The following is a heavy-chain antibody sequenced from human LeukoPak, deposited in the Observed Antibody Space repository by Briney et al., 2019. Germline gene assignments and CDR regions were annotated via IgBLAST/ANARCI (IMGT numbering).Heavy chain of an antibody. Sequence: PGGSLRLSCAASGFTFSSYSMNWVRQAPGKGLEWVSSISSSSSYIYYADSVKGRFTISRDNAKNSLYLQMNSLRAEDTAVYYCARYSSGYEYYSDYWGQGTLVTVSS. CDR1: GFTFSSYS. D-gene: IGHD5-12*01. J-gene: IGHJ4*02. CDR2: ISSSSSYI. V-gene: IGHV3-21*01. CDR3: ARYSSGYEYYSDY.